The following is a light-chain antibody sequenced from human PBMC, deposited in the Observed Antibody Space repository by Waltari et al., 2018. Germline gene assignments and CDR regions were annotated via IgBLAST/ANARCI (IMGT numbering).Light chain of an antibody. CDR1: QGISSY. CDR3: QQLGAYPIT. V-gene: IGKV1-9*01. Sequence: DIQLTQSPSFLSESVGDRVTITCRASQGISSYLSWYQQKPGKAPKLLIYGASTLQSAIPSRFSGIGSGTEFTLTISSLQPEDSATYYCQQLGAYPITFGQGTRVETK. J-gene: IGKJ5*01. CDR2: GAS.